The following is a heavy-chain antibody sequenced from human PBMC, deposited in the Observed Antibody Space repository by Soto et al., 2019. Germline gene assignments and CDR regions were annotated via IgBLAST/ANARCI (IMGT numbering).Heavy chain of an antibody. V-gene: IGHV3-30-3*01. CDR1: GFTFRNYP. CDR2: ISYDVSIR. CDR3: AQLLGGSYAFKI. Sequence: PGGSLRLSCAASGFTFRNYPMNWVRQSPDKGLQWVAVISYDVSIRDYADSVRGRFTFSRDNSKNTLYLQMNSLRPEDTAVYYCAQLLGGSYAFKIWGQGEMVTVSS. D-gene: IGHD1-26*01. J-gene: IGHJ3*02.